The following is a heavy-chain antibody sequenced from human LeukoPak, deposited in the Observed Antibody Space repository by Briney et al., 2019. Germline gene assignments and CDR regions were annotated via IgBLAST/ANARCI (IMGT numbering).Heavy chain of an antibody. Sequence: GGSLRPSCAASGFSFSNYWMDWVRQAPGKGLVWVSRINGDGSSRGYADSVKGRFSISRDNAKNTLYLQMSSLRAEDTAVYYCAREAVPAGKDSWGQGTLVTVSS. V-gene: IGHV3-74*01. D-gene: IGHD2-2*01. CDR2: INGDGSSR. CDR3: AREAVPAGKDS. J-gene: IGHJ4*02. CDR1: GFSFSNYW.